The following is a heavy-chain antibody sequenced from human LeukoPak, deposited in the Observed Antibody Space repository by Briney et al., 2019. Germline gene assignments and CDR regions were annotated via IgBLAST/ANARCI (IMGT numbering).Heavy chain of an antibody. CDR3: AKNEISNGSFDY. Sequence: PSETLSLTCAVYGGSFSGYYWSWIRQPPGKGLEWVWEINNSGSTNYNPSPKSRVTISVDTTTNKFPLKLSSMTAADTAVYYCAKNEISNGSFDYWGQGTLVTVSS. J-gene: IGHJ4*02. V-gene: IGHV4-34*01. CDR1: GGSFSGYY. D-gene: IGHD5-24*01. CDR2: INNSGST.